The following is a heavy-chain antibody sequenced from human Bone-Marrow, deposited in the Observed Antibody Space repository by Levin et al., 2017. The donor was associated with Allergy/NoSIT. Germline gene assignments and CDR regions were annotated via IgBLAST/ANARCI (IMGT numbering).Heavy chain of an antibody. Sequence: GGSLRLSCAASEFIFSTYGMQWVRQAPGKGLEWVAIITPAGNQKYYADSVKGRFTISRDNSKSTLYLQMNTLRGEDTAVYYCAKGGDFDLWGQGTLVTVSS. CDR1: EFIFSTYG. D-gene: IGHD3-16*01. V-gene: IGHV3-30*18. CDR2: ITPAGNQK. CDR3: AKGGDFDL. J-gene: IGHJ4*02.